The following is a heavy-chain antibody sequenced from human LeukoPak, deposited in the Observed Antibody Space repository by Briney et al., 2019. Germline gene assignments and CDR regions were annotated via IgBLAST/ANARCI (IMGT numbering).Heavy chain of an antibody. J-gene: IGHJ4*02. CDR2: INPNSGGT. CDR1: GYTFTGYY. CDR3: ARVDYTRRDSSSWFSYYFDY. Sequence: ASVKVSCKASGYTFTGYYMHWVRQAPGQGLEWMGWINPNSGGTNYAQTFQGRVTMTRDTSISTAYMELSRLRSDDTAVYYCARVDYTRRDSSSWFSYYFDYWGQGTLVTVSS. D-gene: IGHD6-13*01. V-gene: IGHV1-2*02.